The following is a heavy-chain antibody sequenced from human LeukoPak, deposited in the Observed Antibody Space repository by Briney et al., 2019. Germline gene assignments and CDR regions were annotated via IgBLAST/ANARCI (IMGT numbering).Heavy chain of an antibody. J-gene: IGHJ4*02. CDR3: ARGIQLWLRFDY. CDR1: GYTFTSYA. D-gene: IGHD5-18*01. Sequence: ASVKVSCKASGYTFTSYAMHWERQAPGQRLEWMGWINAGNGNTKYSQKFQGRVTITRDTSASTAYMELSSLRSEDTAVYYCARGIQLWLRFDYWGQGTLVTVSS. CDR2: INAGNGNT. V-gene: IGHV1-3*01.